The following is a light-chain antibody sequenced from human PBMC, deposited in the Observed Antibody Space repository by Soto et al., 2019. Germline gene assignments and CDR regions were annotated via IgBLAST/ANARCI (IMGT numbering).Light chain of an antibody. Sequence: QSVLTQPPSASGTPGQTVTISCSGRSSNIGSNYVYWYQQLPGTAPRLLMYRADQRPSGVPDRFSGSKSGTSASLAISGLRSEDEADYYCAAWDDSLSGLVFGGGTKHTVL. CDR1: SSNIGSNY. J-gene: IGLJ2*01. CDR3: AAWDDSLSGLV. V-gene: IGLV1-47*01. CDR2: RAD.